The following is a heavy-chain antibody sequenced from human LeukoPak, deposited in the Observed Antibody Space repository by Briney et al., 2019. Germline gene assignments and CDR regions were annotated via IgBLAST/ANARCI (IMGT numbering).Heavy chain of an antibody. V-gene: IGHV4-39*07. CDR2: INHSGST. CDR1: GGSISSSSYY. D-gene: IGHD3-9*01. CDR3: ARRHYEILSGYPS. J-gene: IGHJ4*02. Sequence: SETLSLTCTVSGGSISSSSYYWSWIRQPPGKGLEWIGEINHSGSTNYNPSLKSRVTISVDTSKNQFSLKLSSVTAADTAVYYCARRHYEILSGYPSWGQGILVTVSS.